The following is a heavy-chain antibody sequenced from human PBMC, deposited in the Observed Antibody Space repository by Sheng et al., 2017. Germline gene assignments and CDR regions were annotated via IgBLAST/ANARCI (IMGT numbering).Heavy chain of an antibody. J-gene: IGHJ5*02. CDR1: GGTFSSYT. V-gene: IGHV1-69*08. CDR3: ARELGDRGGFVDWFDP. CDR2: IIPILGIA. D-gene: IGHD3-16*01. Sequence: QVQLVQSGAEVKKPGSSVKVSCKASGGTFSSYTISWVRQAPGQGLEWMGRIIPILGIANYAQKFQGRVTITADKSTSTAYMELSSLRSEDTAVYYCARELGDRGGFVDWFDPWGQGTLVTVSS.